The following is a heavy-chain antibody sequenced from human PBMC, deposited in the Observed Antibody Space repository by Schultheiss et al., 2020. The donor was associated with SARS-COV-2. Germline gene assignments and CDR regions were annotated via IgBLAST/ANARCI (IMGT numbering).Heavy chain of an antibody. Sequence: GGSLRLSCAASGFTFSSYGMHWVRQAPGKGLEWVAVISYDGSNKYYADSVKGRFTISRDNSKNTLYLQMNSLRAEDTAVYYCAREADDSSSSWINWFDPWGQGTLVTVSS. CDR3: AREADDSSSSWINWFDP. J-gene: IGHJ5*02. V-gene: IGHV3-30*03. D-gene: IGHD6-6*01. CDR1: GFTFSSYG. CDR2: ISYDGSNK.